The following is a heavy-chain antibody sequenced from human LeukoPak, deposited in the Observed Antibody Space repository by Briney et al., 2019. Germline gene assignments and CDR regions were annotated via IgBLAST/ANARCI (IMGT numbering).Heavy chain of an antibody. Sequence: SETLSLTCSVSGDSITSGDSYWTWSRQPAGEGLEWIGLIYTSGATKYNPSLKSRITISLDTSKNQFSLQLNSVTAADTAVYYCAREYSHWGQGTLVTVSS. CDR1: GDSITSGDSY. V-gene: IGHV4-61*02. CDR2: IYTSGAT. J-gene: IGHJ4*02. D-gene: IGHD2-15*01. CDR3: AREYSH.